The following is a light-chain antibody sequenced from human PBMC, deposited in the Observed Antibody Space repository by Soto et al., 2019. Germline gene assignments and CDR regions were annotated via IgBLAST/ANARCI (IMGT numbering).Light chain of an antibody. CDR1: QSVGAS. V-gene: IGKV1-5*03. Sequence: DIQLTQSPSTLSASVGDRVTITCRASQSVGASLAWYQQRPGIAPKLLIYRASNLEGGVPSRSSGFGSWTEFTFIITGLQPDDFATDDCQPYHTASQCTFGQGTK. CDR3: QPYHTASQCT. CDR2: RAS. J-gene: IGKJ1*01.